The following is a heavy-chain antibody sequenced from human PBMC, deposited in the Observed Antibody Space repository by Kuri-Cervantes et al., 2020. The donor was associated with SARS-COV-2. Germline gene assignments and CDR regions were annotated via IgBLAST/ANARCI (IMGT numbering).Heavy chain of an antibody. CDR2: INPSGGST. V-gene: IGHV1-46*01. CDR3: ARGVLSSSSWTYYYYYYMDV. Sequence: ASVKVSCKASGYTFTSYYMHWVRQAPGQGLEWMGIINPSGGSTSYAQKFQGRVTMTRDTSTSAVYMELSSLRSEDTAVYYCARGVLSSSSWTYYYYYYMDVWGKGTTVTVSS. CDR1: GYTFTSYY. J-gene: IGHJ6*03. D-gene: IGHD6-13*01.